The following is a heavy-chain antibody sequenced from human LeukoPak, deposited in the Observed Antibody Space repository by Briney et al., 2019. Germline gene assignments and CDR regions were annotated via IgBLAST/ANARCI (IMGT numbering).Heavy chain of an antibody. CDR3: ASPEWLPDSFDI. CDR1: GFTFSSYS. D-gene: IGHD3-3*01. Sequence: GGSLRLSCAASGFTFSSYSMNWDRQAPGKGLEWVSSISSSSSYIYYADSVKGRFTISRDNAKNSLYLQMNSLRAEDTAVYYCASPEWLPDSFDIWGQGTMVTVSS. V-gene: IGHV3-21*01. J-gene: IGHJ3*02. CDR2: ISSSSSYI.